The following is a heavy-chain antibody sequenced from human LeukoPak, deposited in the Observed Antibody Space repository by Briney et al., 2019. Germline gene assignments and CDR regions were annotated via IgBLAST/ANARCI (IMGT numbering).Heavy chain of an antibody. J-gene: IGHJ5*02. V-gene: IGHV1-69*16. Sequence: ASVKVSCKVSGYTLTELSMHWVRQAPGKGLEWMGGIIPILGTANYAQKFQGRVTITTDESTSTAYMELSSLRSEDTAVYYCARDRLGIKRFDPWGQGTLVTVSS. D-gene: IGHD3-10*01. CDR3: ARDRLGIKRFDP. CDR2: IIPILGTA. CDR1: GYTLTELS.